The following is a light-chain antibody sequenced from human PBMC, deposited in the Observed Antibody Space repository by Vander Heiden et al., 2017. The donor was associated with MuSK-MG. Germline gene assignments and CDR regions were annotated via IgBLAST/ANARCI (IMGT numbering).Light chain of an antibody. CDR3: QQSYSAPRT. V-gene: IGKV1-39*01. Sequence: DFQLSQSPTYLSASVGDRVTITCRASPRIAGYLNWYQQKPGRAPRLLVYAATYLQSGVPSRFSGSGTETDFTLTISSLQPEDFATYYCQQSYSAPRTFGPGTRVDVK. CDR1: PRIAGY. J-gene: IGKJ3*01. CDR2: AAT.